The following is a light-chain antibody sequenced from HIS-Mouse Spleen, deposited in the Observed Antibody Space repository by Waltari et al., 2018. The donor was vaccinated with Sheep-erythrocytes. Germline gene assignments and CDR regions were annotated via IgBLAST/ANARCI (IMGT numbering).Light chain of an antibody. CDR2: KVS. CDR1: QSLVHSDGNTY. V-gene: IGKV2-30*02. CDR3: MQGT. J-gene: IGKJ2*01. Sequence: DVVMTQSPLSLPVTLGQPASISCRSSQSLVHSDGNTYLNWFQQMPGQSPRRLIYKVSNRDSWVPDRFSGSGSGTDFTLKISRVEAEDVGVYYCMQGTFGQGTKLEIK.